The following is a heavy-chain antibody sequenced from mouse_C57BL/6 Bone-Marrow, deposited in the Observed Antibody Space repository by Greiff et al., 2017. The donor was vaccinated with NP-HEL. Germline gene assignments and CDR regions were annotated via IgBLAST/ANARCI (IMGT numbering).Heavy chain of an antibody. CDR3: ARWGCGSHYAMDY. J-gene: IGHJ4*01. Sequence: QVQLKQSGAELMKPGASVKLSCKATGYTFTGYWIAWVKQRPGHGLEWIGEILPGSGSTNYNEKFKGKATFTADTSSNTAYMQLSSLTTGDSAIYDGARWGCGSHYAMDYGGRGTAVTVSA. CDR2: ILPGSGST. V-gene: IGHV1-9*01. CDR1: GYTFTGYW. D-gene: IGHD1-1*02.